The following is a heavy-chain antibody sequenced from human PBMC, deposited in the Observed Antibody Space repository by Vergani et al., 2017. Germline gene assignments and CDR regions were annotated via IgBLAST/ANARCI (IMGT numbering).Heavy chain of an antibody. CDR3: ARVIAVAGSTKGFGY. Sequence: QVQLVQSGAEVKKPGASVKVSCKASGYTFTGYYMHWVRQAPGQGLEWMGWINPNSGGTNYAQKCQGRVTMNRDTSISTAYMELSRLRSDDRAVYYCARVIAVAGSTKGFGYWGQGTLVTVSS. CDR1: GYTFTGYY. J-gene: IGHJ4*02. D-gene: IGHD6-19*01. CDR2: INPNSGGT. V-gene: IGHV1-2*02.